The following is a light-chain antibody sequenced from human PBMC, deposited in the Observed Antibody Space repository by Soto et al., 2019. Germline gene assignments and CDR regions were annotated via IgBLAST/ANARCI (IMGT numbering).Light chain of an antibody. CDR1: SSTVGGFNV. CDR2: EGI. Sequence: QSALTQPASVSGSPGQSITISCTGTSSTVGGFNVVSWYQQHPGKAPKVIIYEGIKRPSGVSNRFSGSKSGNTASLTISGLQAEDEADYYCCSYAGSSTYVFGTGTKLTVL. V-gene: IGLV2-23*01. J-gene: IGLJ1*01. CDR3: CSYAGSSTYV.